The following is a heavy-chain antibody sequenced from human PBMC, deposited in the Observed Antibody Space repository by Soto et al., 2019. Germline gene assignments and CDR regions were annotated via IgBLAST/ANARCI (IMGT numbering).Heavy chain of an antibody. D-gene: IGHD3-16*01. J-gene: IGHJ4*02. Sequence: GESLKISCNGSGDGFTSYWISWVRQMPGKGLEWMGRIDPSDSYTNYSPSFQGHVTISADKSISTAYLQWSSLKASDTAMYYCARPSFSRGFVWDYRGQGTLVTVSS. CDR1: GDGFTSYW. V-gene: IGHV5-10-1*01. CDR3: ARPSFSRGFVWDY. CDR2: IDPSDSYT.